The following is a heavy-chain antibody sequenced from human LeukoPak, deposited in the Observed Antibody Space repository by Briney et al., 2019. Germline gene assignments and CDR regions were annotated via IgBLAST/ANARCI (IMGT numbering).Heavy chain of an antibody. V-gene: IGHV1-18*01. D-gene: IGHD3-10*01. CDR1: GYTFTSYG. CDR2: ISAYNGNT. CDR3: ANSITMVRGDKYYFDY. Sequence: ASVKVSCKASGYTFTSYGISWVRQAPGQGLEWMGWISAYNGNTNYAQKLQGRVTMTTDTSTSTAYMELSSLRSEDTAVYYCANSITMVRGDKYYFDYWGQGTLVTVSS. J-gene: IGHJ4*02.